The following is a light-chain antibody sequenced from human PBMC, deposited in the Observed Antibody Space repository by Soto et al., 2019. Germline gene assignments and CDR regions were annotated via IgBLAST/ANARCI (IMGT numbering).Light chain of an antibody. J-gene: IGKJ1*01. CDR1: QNVLSD. Sequence: EILLTQSPATLSVSPGETATLSCRASQNVLSDLAWYQQKPGQAPRLLVYGATTRATDAPAKFRGSGSGTEFSLTISSLQSEDFATYYCQQYEDLPLTFGQGTKVEIK. CDR2: GAT. CDR3: QQYEDLPLT. V-gene: IGKV3-15*01.